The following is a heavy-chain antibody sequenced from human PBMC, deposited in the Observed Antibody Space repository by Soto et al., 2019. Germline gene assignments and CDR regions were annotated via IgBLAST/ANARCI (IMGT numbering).Heavy chain of an antibody. CDR3: ARGIATGQLDP. CDR2: INPDNGNT. Sequence: ASVKVSCKASGYTFTRYTMNWVRQAPGQRLEWMGWINPDNGNTKSSQKFQDRVIITRDTSASTAYMDLSGLRSEDTAVYYCARGIATGQLDPWGQGTLVTVSS. CDR1: GYTFTRYT. V-gene: IGHV1-3*01. D-gene: IGHD2-15*01. J-gene: IGHJ5*02.